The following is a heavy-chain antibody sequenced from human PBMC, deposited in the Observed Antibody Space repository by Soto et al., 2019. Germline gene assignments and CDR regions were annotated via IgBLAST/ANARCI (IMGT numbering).Heavy chain of an antibody. CDR3: ANLPWADYGGIFDP. J-gene: IGHJ5*02. Sequence: SETLSLTCTVSGDSITSSSHYWGWIRQPPGKGLECIANIYYDGNTYYNPSLKSRVAISLDTSKNQFSLRLSSVTAADTAVYYCANLPWADYGGIFDPWGQGTLVTVSS. V-gene: IGHV4-39*07. D-gene: IGHD4-17*01. CDR2: IYYDGNT. CDR1: GDSITSSSHY.